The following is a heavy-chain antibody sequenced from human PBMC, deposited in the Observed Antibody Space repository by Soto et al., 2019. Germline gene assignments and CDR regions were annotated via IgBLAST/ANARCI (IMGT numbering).Heavy chain of an antibody. CDR3: TTVEEVVVPAANFDY. D-gene: IGHD2-2*01. CDR2: IKSKTDGGTT. V-gene: IGHV3-15*01. CDR1: GFTFSNAW. Sequence: EVQLVESGGGLVQPGGSLRLSCAASGFTFSNAWMSWVRQAPGKGLEWVGRIKSKTDGGTTDYAAPVKGRFTISRDDSKNTLYLQMNSLKTEDTAVYYCTTVEEVVVPAANFDYWGQGTLVTVSS. J-gene: IGHJ4*02.